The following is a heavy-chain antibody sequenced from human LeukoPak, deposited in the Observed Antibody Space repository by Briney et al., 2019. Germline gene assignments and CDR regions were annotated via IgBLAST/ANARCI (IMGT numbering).Heavy chain of an antibody. Sequence: SVKVSCKASGGTFSSYAISWVRQAPGQGLEWMGRIIPILGIANYAQKFQGRVTITADKSTSTAYMELSSLRSEDTAVYYCASVQGALLSMDVWAKGPRSPSP. CDR3: ASVQGALLSMDV. CDR2: IIPILGIA. J-gene: IGHJ6*02. V-gene: IGHV1-69*04. CDR1: GGTFSSYA. D-gene: IGHD3-10*02.